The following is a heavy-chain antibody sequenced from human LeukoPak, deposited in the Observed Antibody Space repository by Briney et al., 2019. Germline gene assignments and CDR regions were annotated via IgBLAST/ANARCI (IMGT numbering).Heavy chain of an antibody. CDR2: IYTSGST. D-gene: IGHD3-16*01. CDR1: GGSISSYY. CDR3: ARGRWGSNYRSLYYYYYYYMDV. V-gene: IGHV4-4*07. J-gene: IGHJ6*03. Sequence: SETLSLTCTVSGGSISSYYWSWVRQPAGKGLEWIGRIYTSGSTNYNPSLKSRVTISVDTSKNQFSLKLSSVTAADTAVYYCARGRWGSNYRSLYYYYYYYMDVWGKGTTVTVSS.